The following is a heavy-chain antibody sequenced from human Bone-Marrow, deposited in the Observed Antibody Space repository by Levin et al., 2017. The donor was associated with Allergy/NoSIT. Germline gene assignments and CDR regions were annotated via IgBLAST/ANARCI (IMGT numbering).Heavy chain of an antibody. CDR2: FHPEEGET. D-gene: IGHD2-15*01. CDR1: GYTLSDLS. CDR3: APGFARPGFHYYYALDI. V-gene: IGHV1-24*01. J-gene: IGHJ6*02. Sequence: ASVKVSCKVSGYTLSDLSIHWVRQAPGKGLEWMGGFHPEEGETIYTEKFQGRVAVTEDTSTDTTYMELSSLTSEDTAVYYGAPGFARPGFHYYYALDIWGQGTTVTVS.